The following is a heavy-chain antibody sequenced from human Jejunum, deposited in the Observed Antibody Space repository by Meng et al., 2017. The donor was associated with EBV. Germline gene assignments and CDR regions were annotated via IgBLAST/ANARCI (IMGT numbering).Heavy chain of an antibody. CDR2: ISWDDAK. D-gene: IGHD7-27*01. Sequence: QITLRASGPTVVKPPETLTLPCHCSGSPFTTSAGAVGWIRQPRGKALEWLAHISWDDAKRYSPSLKSRPTITKDPSKTQAVLTMTNRDPVDAGTYYCANRALTGEQHFDYWGQGALGTVS. CDR3: ANRALTGEQHFDY. V-gene: IGHV2-5*02. CDR1: GSPFTTSAGA. J-gene: IGHJ4*02.